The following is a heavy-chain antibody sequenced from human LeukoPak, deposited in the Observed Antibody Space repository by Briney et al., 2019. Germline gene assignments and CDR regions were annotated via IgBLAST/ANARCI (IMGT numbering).Heavy chain of an antibody. Sequence: SQTLSLTCAISGDSVSSNNAAWTWIRQSPSRGLEWLGRTYYRSKWYNDYAVSVKSRITINPDTSKNQFSLKLSSVTAADTAVYYCARALPPDYGGNSDAFDIWGQGTMVTVSS. CDR3: ARALPPDYGGNSDAFDI. D-gene: IGHD4-23*01. V-gene: IGHV6-1*01. J-gene: IGHJ3*02. CDR1: GDSVSSNNAA. CDR2: TYYRSKWYN.